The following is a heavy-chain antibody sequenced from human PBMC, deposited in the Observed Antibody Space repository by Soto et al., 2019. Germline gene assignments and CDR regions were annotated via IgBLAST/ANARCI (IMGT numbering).Heavy chain of an antibody. V-gene: IGHV3-48*03. CDR3: ARYGTRGDW. CDR2: ISSSGLTT. CDR1: GFNFRMYE. Sequence: EVDLEESGGGFVRPGGSLRLSCQASGFNFRMYEMHWVRKAPGKGLEWVSYISSSGLTTYYADFAEGQFTNSRDNAKDSLYLRLSGLRVGDTGVYYCARYGTRGDWWGLGTQVTVSS. J-gene: IGHJ5*01. D-gene: IGHD3-10*01.